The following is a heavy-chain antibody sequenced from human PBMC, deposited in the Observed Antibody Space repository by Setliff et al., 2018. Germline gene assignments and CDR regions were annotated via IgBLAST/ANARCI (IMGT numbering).Heavy chain of an antibody. J-gene: IGHJ4*02. CDR3: ARVLYSSGWYRSFDY. CDR2: IKPDGSER. D-gene: IGHD6-19*01. Sequence: PGGSLRLSCAASGFTFSSYTMNWVRQAPGQGLEWVANIKPDGSERYYVDSVKGRFTISRDNAKNSLYLQMNSLRVEDTAVYYCARVLYSSGWYRSFDYWGQGTLVTVSS. CDR1: GFTFSSYT. V-gene: IGHV3-7*03.